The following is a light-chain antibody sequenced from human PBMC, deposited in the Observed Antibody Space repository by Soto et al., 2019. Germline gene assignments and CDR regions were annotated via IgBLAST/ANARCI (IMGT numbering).Light chain of an antibody. CDR3: QHYNSYQWT. J-gene: IGKJ1*01. V-gene: IGKV1-5*01. CDR1: QSISTW. CDR2: EAS. Sequence: DIQMTQSPSTLSASVGDRVTITCRASQSISTWLAWYQQKPGKAPKVLIYEASKLESGVPSRFSGSGSGTEFTLTISTLQPDDVATYYCQHYNSYQWTFGQGTKVEIK.